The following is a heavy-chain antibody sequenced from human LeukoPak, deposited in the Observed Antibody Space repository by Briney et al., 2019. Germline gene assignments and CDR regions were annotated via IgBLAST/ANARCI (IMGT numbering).Heavy chain of an antibody. CDR2: VAYSGNS. D-gene: IGHD3-10*02. Sequence: SETLSLTCTVSGDSLNNYYWSWLRQTPGEGLEWIGFVAYSGNSNYNPSLESRVTISIDTSKNQFSLKLNSVTAADTAMYYCARVVRGAVTFNRFDPWGQGTLVTVSS. J-gene: IGHJ5*02. CDR1: GDSLNNYY. CDR3: ARVVRGAVTFNRFDP. V-gene: IGHV4-59*01.